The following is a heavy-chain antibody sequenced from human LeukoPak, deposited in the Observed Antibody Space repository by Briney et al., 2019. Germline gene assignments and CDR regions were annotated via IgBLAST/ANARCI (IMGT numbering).Heavy chain of an antibody. CDR2: ISGSGGST. CDR3: AKERYGSGMEFAY. V-gene: IGHV3-23*01. Sequence: GGSLRLSCAASGFTFSSYSMSWVRQAPGKGLEWVSAISGSGGSTYYADSVKGRFTISRDNSKNTLYLQMNSLRAADTAVYYCAKERYGSGMEFAYWGQGTLVTVYS. CDR1: GFTFSSYS. J-gene: IGHJ4*02. D-gene: IGHD3-10*01.